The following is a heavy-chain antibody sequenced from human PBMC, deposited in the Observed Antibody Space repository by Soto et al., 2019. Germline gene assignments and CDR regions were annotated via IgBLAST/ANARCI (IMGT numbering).Heavy chain of an antibody. J-gene: IGHJ4*02. CDR3: AEGQGYYYGASGHTFDY. CDR1: GFTFSNYA. D-gene: IGHD3-22*01. CDR2: ISGSAINT. V-gene: IGHV3-23*01. Sequence: GGPLRLSCSASGFTFSNYAMSWFRQAPGKGLEWFSAISGSAINTYYADSVRGRFTISRDNSKNTLYLQMNHLRAEDTAVDSCAEGQGYYYGASGHTFDYWGQGTLVTVSS.